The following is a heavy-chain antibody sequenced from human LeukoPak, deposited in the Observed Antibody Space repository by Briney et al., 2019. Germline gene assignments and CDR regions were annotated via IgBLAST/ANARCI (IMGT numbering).Heavy chain of an antibody. Sequence: GGSLRLSCAASGFTFSSYVMSWVGQAPGKGLEWVSGIRGDGVGTYNAGSVKGRFTISRDNSKNTLYLEMNSLRVEDTALYYCAKSRDGFNLLDLWGQGTLVTVSS. D-gene: IGHD5-24*01. V-gene: IGHV3-23*01. CDR3: AKSRDGFNLLDL. CDR1: GFTFSSYV. CDR2: IRGDGVGT. J-gene: IGHJ5*02.